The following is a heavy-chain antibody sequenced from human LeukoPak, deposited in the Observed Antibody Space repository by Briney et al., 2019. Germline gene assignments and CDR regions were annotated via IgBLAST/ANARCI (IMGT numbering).Heavy chain of an antibody. V-gene: IGHV3-33*01. CDR3: ASDHWGHYDYVWGSYRRGGPFDC. J-gene: IGHJ4*02. Sequence: GGSLRLSCAASGFTFSSYGMQWVRQAPGKGLEWVAVIWYDGSNKYYADSVKGRFTISRDNSKNTLYLQMNSLRAEDTAVYYCASDHWGHYDYVWGSYRRGGPFDCWGQGTLVTVSS. CDR2: IWYDGSNK. D-gene: IGHD3-16*02. CDR1: GFTFSSYG.